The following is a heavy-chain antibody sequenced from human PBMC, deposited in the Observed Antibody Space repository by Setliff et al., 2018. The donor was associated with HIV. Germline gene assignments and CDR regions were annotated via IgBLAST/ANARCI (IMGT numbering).Heavy chain of an antibody. CDR1: GFSFDDYA. J-gene: IGHJ4*02. CDR2: ITWNSNNT. CDR3: AIYGGGIYY. D-gene: IGHD1-26*01. Sequence: PGGSLRLSCTVSGFSFDDYAVHRVRQPPGKGLEWVSGITWNSNNTGYADSVKGRFTISRDNAKNSLYLQMNSLRPDDTAFYYCAIYGGGIYYWGQGTLVTVSS. V-gene: IGHV3-9*01.